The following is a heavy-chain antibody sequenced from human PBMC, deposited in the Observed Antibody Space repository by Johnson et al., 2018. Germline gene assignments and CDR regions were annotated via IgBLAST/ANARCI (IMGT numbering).Heavy chain of an antibody. J-gene: IGHJ1*01. CDR2: IRSKAYGGTT. Sequence: VQLVQSGGGLVQPGGSLRLSCAASGFTFSSYAMSWVRQAPGKGLEWVGFIRSKAYGGTTEYAASVKGRFTISRDDSKSIAYLQMNSLKTEDTAWYYCTKTCGGYCYYFQHWGQGTLVTVSS. CDR1: GFTFSSYA. CDR3: TKTCGGYCYYFQH. V-gene: IGHV3-49*04. D-gene: IGHD2-21*02.